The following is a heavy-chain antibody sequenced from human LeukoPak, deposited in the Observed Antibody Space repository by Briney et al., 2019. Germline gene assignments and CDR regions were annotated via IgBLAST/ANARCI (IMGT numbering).Heavy chain of an antibody. CDR1: GYTFTSYD. CDR2: MNPNSGNT. Sequence: ASVKVSCKASGYTFTSYDINWVRQATGQGLEWMGWMNPNSGNTGYAQKFQGRVTMTRNTSISTAYMELRSLRSDDTAVYYCARRLMVRGAPDAFDIWGQGTMVTVSS. CDR3: ARRLMVRGAPDAFDI. J-gene: IGHJ3*02. D-gene: IGHD3-10*01. V-gene: IGHV1-8*01.